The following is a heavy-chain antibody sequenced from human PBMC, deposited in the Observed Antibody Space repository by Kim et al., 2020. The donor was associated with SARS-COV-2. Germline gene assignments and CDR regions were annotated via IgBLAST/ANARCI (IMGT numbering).Heavy chain of an antibody. J-gene: IGHJ4*02. CDR1: GFTFSSYG. Sequence: GGSLRLSCAASGFTFSSYGMHWVRLAPGKGLEWVAVIWYDGSNKYYADSVKGRFTISRDNSKNTLYLQMNSLRAEDTAVYYCARVGEGYSYGGYYFDYWGQGTLVTVSS. CDR3: ARVGEGYSYGGYYFDY. D-gene: IGHD5-18*01. V-gene: IGHV3-33*01. CDR2: IWYDGSNK.